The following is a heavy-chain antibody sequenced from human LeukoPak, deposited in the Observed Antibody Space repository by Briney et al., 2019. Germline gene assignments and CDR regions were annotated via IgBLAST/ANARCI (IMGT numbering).Heavy chain of an antibody. V-gene: IGHV3-11*03. Sequence: GGSLRLSCAASGFTFSSYAMSWVRQAPGKGLEWVSYISTSSSYTNYADSVKGRFTISRDNTKNSLYLQMSSLRAEDTAVYYCARPSHYGSGSYPAYWGQGTLVTVSS. J-gene: IGHJ4*02. CDR3: ARPSHYGSGSYPAY. CDR1: GFTFSSYA. CDR2: ISTSSSYT. D-gene: IGHD3-10*01.